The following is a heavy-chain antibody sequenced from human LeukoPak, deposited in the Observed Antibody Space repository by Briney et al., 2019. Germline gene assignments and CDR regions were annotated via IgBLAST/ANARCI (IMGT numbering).Heavy chain of an antibody. V-gene: IGHV4-59*01. CDR2: IYYSGST. D-gene: IGHD6-13*01. Sequence: SETLSLTCTVSGGSISSYYWSWIRQPPGKGLERIGYIYYSGSTNYNPSLKSRVTISVDTSKNQFSLKLSSVTAADTAVYYCARDAGIAAAVYYYYYMDVWGKGTTVTVSS. CDR1: GGSISSYY. J-gene: IGHJ6*03. CDR3: ARDAGIAAAVYYYYYMDV.